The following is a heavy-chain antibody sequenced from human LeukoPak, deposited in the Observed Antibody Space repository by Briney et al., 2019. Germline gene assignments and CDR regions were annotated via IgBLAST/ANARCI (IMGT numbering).Heavy chain of an antibody. CDR3: ARGDAFSGDH. V-gene: IGHV3-7*04. Sequence: GGSVSLSYAVSWFSFTKFWMSWVRQAPGRGLEWVANIPPKANNKYHVESVKRRLTISRHNTRNLLFLQMNALRFEATAVYYCARGDAFSGDHWGQGTLVTVSS. CDR1: WFSFTKFW. CDR2: IPPKANNK. J-gene: IGHJ4*02.